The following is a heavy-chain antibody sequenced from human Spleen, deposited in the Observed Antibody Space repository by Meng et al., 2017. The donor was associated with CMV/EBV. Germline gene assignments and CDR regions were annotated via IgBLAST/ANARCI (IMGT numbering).Heavy chain of an antibody. Sequence: IGWVRQAPGQGLEWLGGVIPIFGTANYAQNFQGRVAITTDESRTTAYMELSSLRSEDTAVYYCARIGLCSGTTCYTGDYSSRHFDYWGQGTLVTVSS. J-gene: IGHJ4*02. V-gene: IGHV1-69*05. CDR3: ARIGLCSGTTCYTGDYSSRHFDY. D-gene: IGHD2-2*02. CDR2: VIPIFGTA.